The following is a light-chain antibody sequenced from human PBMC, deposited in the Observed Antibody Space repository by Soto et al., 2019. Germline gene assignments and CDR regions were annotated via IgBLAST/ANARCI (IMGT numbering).Light chain of an antibody. Sequence: EIVLTQSPGTLSLSPGERATLSCRSSQSATSGALAWYLQKPGQAPRLLIYGAFNRATGIPDRFSGSGSGADFTLTVRRLEPEDFGLYGCQQYRASPPSGTLGQWTKGEI. CDR2: GAF. CDR1: QSATSGA. J-gene: IGKJ1*01. CDR3: QQYRASPPSGT. V-gene: IGKV3-20*01.